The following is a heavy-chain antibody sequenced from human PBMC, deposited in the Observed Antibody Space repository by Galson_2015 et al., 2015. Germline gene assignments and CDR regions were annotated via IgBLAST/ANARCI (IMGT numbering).Heavy chain of an antibody. CDR2: FTPMFGTA. V-gene: IGHV1-69*06. Sequence: SVKVSCKASGGSFSTYAISWVRQAPGQGLEWMGGFTPMFGTANYAQKFQGRVTITADKSTSTAYMEVRSLRSEDTAVYYCARASQDCSRASCPYNYSGQGTLVTVSS. CDR3: ARASQDCSRASCPYNY. J-gene: IGHJ4*02. CDR1: GGSFSTYA. D-gene: IGHD2-2*01.